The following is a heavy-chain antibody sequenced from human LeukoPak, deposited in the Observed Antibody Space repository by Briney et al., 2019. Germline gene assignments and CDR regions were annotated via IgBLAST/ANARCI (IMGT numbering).Heavy chain of an antibody. CDR2: IIPIFGTA. J-gene: IGHJ4*02. V-gene: IGHV1-69*13. D-gene: IGHD5/OR15-5a*01. CDR1: GGTFSSYA. Sequence: AASVKVSCKASGGTFSSYAISWVRQAPGQGLEWMGGIIPIFGTANYARKFQGRVTITADESTSTAYMELSSLRSEDTAVYYCARGSPVYPGGHYWGQGTLVTVSS. CDR3: ARGSPVYPGGHY.